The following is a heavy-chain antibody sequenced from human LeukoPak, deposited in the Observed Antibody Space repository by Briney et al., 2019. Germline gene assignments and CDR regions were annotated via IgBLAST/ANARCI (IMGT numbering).Heavy chain of an antibody. Sequence: GGSLRLSCAASGFTVDSNYLSWVRQAPGKGLEWVSTIYTGGNTYYAASVKGRFTISRDFSKNTVFLHMNSLRAGDTAMYYCARGDDSGYYDYFDYWGQGALVTVSS. CDR3: ARGDDSGYYDYFDY. CDR1: GFTVDSNY. D-gene: IGHD3-22*01. V-gene: IGHV3-53*01. CDR2: IYTGGNT. J-gene: IGHJ4*02.